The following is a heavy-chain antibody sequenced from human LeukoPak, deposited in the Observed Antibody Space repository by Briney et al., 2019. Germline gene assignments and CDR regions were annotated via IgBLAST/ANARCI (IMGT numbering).Heavy chain of an antibody. Sequence: GGSLRLSCAASGFAFSTYAMHWVRQAPGKGLEWLAVISFDGNTKYYADSAKGRFTISRDNSRNTLYVQISSLRVEDTAVYYCARAMVRGVPFDYWGQGTLVTVSS. CDR1: GFAFSTYA. CDR2: ISFDGNTK. CDR3: ARAMVRGVPFDY. J-gene: IGHJ4*02. D-gene: IGHD3-10*01. V-gene: IGHV3-30-3*01.